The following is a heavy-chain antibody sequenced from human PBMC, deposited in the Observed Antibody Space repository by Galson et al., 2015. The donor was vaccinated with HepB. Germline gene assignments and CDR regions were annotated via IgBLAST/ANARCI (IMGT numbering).Heavy chain of an antibody. CDR2: TYYRSKRYN. J-gene: IGHJ4*02. CDR3: ARSRRMPRAGTAVDS. D-gene: IGHD6-13*01. V-gene: IGHV6-1*01. CDR1: GDSVSSNTAS. Sequence: CAISGDSVSSNTASWNWIRQSPSRGLEWLGRTYYRSKRYNDYADSVQSRIFLNPETSKNQFSLQLKSVTPEDTAVYYCARSRRMPRAGTAVDSWGQGTPVTVSS.